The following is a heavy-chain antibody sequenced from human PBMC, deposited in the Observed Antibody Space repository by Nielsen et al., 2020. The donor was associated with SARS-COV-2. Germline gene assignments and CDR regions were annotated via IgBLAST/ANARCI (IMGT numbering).Heavy chain of an antibody. D-gene: IGHD6-6*01. Sequence: ASVKVSCKASGYTFTSYGISWMRQAPGQGLEWMGWISAYNGNTNYAQKLQGRVTMTTDTSTSTAYMELRSLRSDDTAVYYCARLIARPSGTVYYYYGMDVWGQGTTVTVSS. CDR1: GYTFTSYG. J-gene: IGHJ6*02. CDR3: ARLIARPSGTVYYYYGMDV. V-gene: IGHV1-18*01. CDR2: ISAYNGNT.